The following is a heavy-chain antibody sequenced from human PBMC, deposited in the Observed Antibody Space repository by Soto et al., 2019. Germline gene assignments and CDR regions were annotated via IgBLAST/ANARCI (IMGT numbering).Heavy chain of an antibody. CDR1: GFTFSSYG. Sequence: GGSLRLSCAASGFTFSSYGMHWVRQAPGKGLEWVAVIWYDGSNKYYADSVKGRFTISRDNSKNTLYLQMNSLRAEDTAVYYCAREYSSSWDLTPYYYGMDVWGQGTTVTVSS. CDR2: IWYDGSNK. CDR3: AREYSSSWDLTPYYYGMDV. J-gene: IGHJ6*02. D-gene: IGHD6-13*01. V-gene: IGHV3-33*01.